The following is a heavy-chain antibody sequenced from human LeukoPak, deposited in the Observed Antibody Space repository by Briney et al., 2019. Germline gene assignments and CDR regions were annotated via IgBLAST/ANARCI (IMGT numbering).Heavy chain of an antibody. CDR1: GFTFSTYG. CDR2: MSYDGSNK. CDR3: AKVRGGRTARLAPLEY. Sequence: GGSLRLSCAASGFTFSTYGMHWVRQAPGKGLEWVAVMSYDGSNKYYADSVKGRFTISRDNSENTLYLQMNSLRSEDTGVYYCAKVRGGRTARLAPLEYWGQGALVTVSS. V-gene: IGHV3-30*18. J-gene: IGHJ4*02. D-gene: IGHD3-16*01.